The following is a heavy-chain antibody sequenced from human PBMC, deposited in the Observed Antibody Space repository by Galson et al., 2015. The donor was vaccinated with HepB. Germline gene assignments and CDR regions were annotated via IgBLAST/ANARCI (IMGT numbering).Heavy chain of an antibody. V-gene: IGHV1-46*01. CDR3: ARESSERHFDY. CDR1: GYTFTSYH. J-gene: IGHJ4*02. D-gene: IGHD6-19*01. Sequence: SVKVSCKASGYTFTSYHMHWVRQAPGQGLEWMGIINPSGGSTSYAQKFQGRVTMTRDTSTSTVYMELSSLRSEDTAVYYCARESSERHFDYWGQGTLVTVSS. CDR2: INPSGGST.